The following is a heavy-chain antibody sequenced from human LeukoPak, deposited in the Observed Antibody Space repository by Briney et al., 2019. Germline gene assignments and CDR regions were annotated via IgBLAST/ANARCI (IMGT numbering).Heavy chain of an antibody. CDR1: GFTFSNYA. J-gene: IGHJ4*02. V-gene: IGHV3-30*04. D-gene: IGHD3-16*01. Sequence: GGSLRLSCAGSGFTFSNYAIHWVRQAPGKGLQWVALISNDATKKYYADSVKGRFTISRDSSKSTQYLQMNSLTAEDTAVYYCTRGTNIMIGALWGQGTLVTVSS. CDR2: ISNDATKK. CDR3: TRGTNIMIGAL.